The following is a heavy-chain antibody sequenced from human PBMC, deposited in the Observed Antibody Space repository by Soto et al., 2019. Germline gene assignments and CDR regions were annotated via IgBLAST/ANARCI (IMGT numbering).Heavy chain of an antibody. J-gene: IGHJ4*02. CDR3: AKSIGYDFRNYFDY. CDR2: ISWNSGSI. Sequence: EVQLVESGGGLVQPGRSLRLSCAASGFTFDDYAMHWVRQAPGKGLEWVSGISWNSGSIGYADSVKGRFTISRDNAKNSLYLQMNSLRAEDTALYYCAKSIGYDFRNYFDYWGQGTLVTVSS. D-gene: IGHD5-12*01. V-gene: IGHV3-9*01. CDR1: GFTFDDYA.